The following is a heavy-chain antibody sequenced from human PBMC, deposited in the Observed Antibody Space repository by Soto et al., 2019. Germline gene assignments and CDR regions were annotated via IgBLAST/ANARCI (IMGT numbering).Heavy chain of an antibody. CDR1: GGSVSSGSYY. J-gene: IGHJ5*02. CDR3: ERGRGHRRSRNWLDH. Sequence: SETLSLTCTVSGGSVSSGSYYWSWIRQPPGKGLEWIGYIYYSGSTNYNPSLKSRVTISVDTSKNQFSLKLSSVTAAHTAVYYCERGRGHRRSRNWLDHWGQGTLVTVSS. V-gene: IGHV4-61*01. CDR2: IYYSGST.